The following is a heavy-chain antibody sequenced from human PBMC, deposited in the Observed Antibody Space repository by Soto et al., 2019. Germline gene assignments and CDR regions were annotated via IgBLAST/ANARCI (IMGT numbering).Heavy chain of an antibody. CDR3: ARGGSYAVSYYYYRMDV. CDR2: ISYDGSNK. CDR1: GFTFSSYA. V-gene: IGHV3-30-3*01. D-gene: IGHD1-26*01. Sequence: GGSLRFSCAASGFTFSSYAMHWVRQAPGKGLEWVAVISYDGSNKYYADSVKGRFTISRDNSKNTLYLQMNSLRAEDTAVYYCARGGSYAVSYYYYRMDVWGQGTTVTVSS. J-gene: IGHJ6*02.